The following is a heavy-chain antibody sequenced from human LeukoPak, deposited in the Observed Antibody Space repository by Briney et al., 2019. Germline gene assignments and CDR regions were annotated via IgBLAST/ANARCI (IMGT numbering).Heavy chain of an antibody. J-gene: IGHJ5*02. CDR1: GYTFTSYD. CDR3: ARPKTRITIFGVVIGSPWFDP. D-gene: IGHD3-3*01. CDR2: MNPNSGNT. Sequence: ASVKVSCKASGYTFTSYDINWVRQATGQGLDWMGWMNPNSGNTGYAQKFQGRVTMTRNTSISTAYMELSSLRSEDTAVYYCARPKTRITIFGVVIGSPWFDPWGQGTLVTVSS. V-gene: IGHV1-8*01.